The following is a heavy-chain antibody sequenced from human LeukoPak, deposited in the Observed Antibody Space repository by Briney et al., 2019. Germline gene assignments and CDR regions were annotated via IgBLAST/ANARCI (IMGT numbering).Heavy chain of an antibody. Sequence: GGSLRLSCAASGFTFSSYAMSWVRQAPGKGLEWVSAISGSGGSTYYADSVKGRFTISRDNSKSTLYLQMNSLRAEDTAVYYCAKDNGDYGYFDYWGQGTLVTVSS. J-gene: IGHJ4*02. D-gene: IGHD4-17*01. CDR3: AKDNGDYGYFDY. V-gene: IGHV3-23*01. CDR1: GFTFSSYA. CDR2: ISGSGGST.